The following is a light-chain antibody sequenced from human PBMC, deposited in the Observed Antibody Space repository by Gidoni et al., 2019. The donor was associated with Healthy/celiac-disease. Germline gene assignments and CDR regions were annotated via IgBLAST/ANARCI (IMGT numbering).Light chain of an antibody. CDR1: QSVLYSSNNKNY. J-gene: IGKJ1*01. V-gene: IGKV4-1*01. Sequence: DIVMTQSPDSLAVSLGERATIHCKSSQSVLYSSNNKNYLAWYQQKPGQPPKLLIYWAYTRESGVPDRFSGSGSGTDFTLTISSLQAEDVAVYYCQQYYSTPRTFGQXTKVEIK. CDR2: WAY. CDR3: QQYYSTPRT.